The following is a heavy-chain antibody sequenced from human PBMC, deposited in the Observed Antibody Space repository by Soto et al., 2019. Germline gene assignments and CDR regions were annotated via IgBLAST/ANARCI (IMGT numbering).Heavy chain of an antibody. Sequence: QVQLVESGGGVVQPGRSLRLSCAASGFTFSSYGMHWVRQAPGKGLEWVAVIWYDGSNKYYADSVKGRFTISRDNSKNAPYLQMNSLRAEDTAVYYCASAAQDRFDIGGQETKVTVSS. J-gene: IGHJ3*02. D-gene: IGHD2-15*01. CDR2: IWYDGSNK. CDR3: ASAAQDRFDI. V-gene: IGHV3-33*01. CDR1: GFTFSSYG.